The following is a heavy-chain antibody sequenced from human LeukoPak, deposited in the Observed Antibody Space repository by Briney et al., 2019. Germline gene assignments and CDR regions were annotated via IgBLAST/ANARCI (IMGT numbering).Heavy chain of an antibody. CDR1: GFRFDDHG. J-gene: IGHJ4*02. CDR2: INWNGGST. CDR3: AGGDRNGWYFDY. D-gene: IGHD6-19*01. V-gene: IGHV3-20*04. Sequence: PGGSLRLSCAASGFRFDDHGMSWVRHVPGKGLEWVSGINWNGGSTGYGDSVKGRFTISRDNAKNSLYLQMNSLRAEDTALYYCAGGDRNGWYFDYWGQGTLVTVSS.